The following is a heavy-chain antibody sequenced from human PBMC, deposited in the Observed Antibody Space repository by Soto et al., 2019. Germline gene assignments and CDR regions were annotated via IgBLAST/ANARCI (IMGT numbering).Heavy chain of an antibody. D-gene: IGHD3-3*01. CDR2: ISAYNGNT. V-gene: IGHV1-18*04. CDR1: GYTFTSYG. Sequence: ASVKVSCKASGYTFTSYGISWVRQAPGQGLEWMGWISAYNGNTNYAQKLQGRVTMTTDTSTNTAYMELRSLRSDDTAVYYCARYKRGTYDFWSGSYKGGNYYYGMDVWGQGSTVTVSS. J-gene: IGHJ6*01. CDR3: ARYKRGTYDFWSGSYKGGNYYYGMDV.